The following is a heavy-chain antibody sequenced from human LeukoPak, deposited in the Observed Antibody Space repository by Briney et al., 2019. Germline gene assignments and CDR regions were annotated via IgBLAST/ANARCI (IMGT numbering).Heavy chain of an antibody. Sequence: GGSLRLSCAASGFTFSRYGMHWVRQAPGKGLERVAVVSFEGSNKYYADSVKGRFTISRDNSKNTLSLQMNSLRAEDTAVYYCARHPTLTSGGNFDYWGQGTLVTVSS. V-gene: IGHV3-30*03. CDR1: GFTFSRYG. CDR2: VSFEGSNK. J-gene: IGHJ4*02. CDR3: ARHPTLTSGGNFDY. D-gene: IGHD1-14*01.